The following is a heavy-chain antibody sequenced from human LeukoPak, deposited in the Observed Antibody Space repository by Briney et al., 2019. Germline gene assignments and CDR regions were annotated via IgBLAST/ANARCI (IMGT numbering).Heavy chain of an antibody. CDR1: GFIFSNYW. D-gene: IGHD2-15*01. Sequence: GGSLRLSCAASGFIFSNYWMHWVRQAPGKGLVWVSRINSDESSTNYADSVKGRFTISRDNAKSTLYLQMNSLRAEDTAVYYCARGGYCSGGSCYSGKDNWFDPWGQGTLVTVSS. CDR2: INSDESST. CDR3: ARGGYCSGGSCYSGKDNWFDP. V-gene: IGHV3-74*01. J-gene: IGHJ5*02.